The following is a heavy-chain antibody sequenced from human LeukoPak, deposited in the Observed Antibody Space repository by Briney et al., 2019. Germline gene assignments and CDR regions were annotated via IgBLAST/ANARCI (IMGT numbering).Heavy chain of an antibody. Sequence: ASVKVSCKASGYTFTSYYMHWVRQAPGQGLEWMGIINPSGGSTSYAQKFQGRVTMTRDTSTSTVYMELSSLRSEDTAVYYCARDETGYSSGWYPNYFDYWGQGTLVTVSS. D-gene: IGHD6-19*01. CDR3: ARDETGYSSGWYPNYFDY. CDR1: GYTFTSYY. J-gene: IGHJ4*02. V-gene: IGHV1-46*01. CDR2: INPSGGST.